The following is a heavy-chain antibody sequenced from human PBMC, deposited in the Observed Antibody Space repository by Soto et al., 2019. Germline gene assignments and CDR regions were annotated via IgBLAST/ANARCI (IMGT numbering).Heavy chain of an antibody. J-gene: IGHJ4*02. CDR3: ARRKSGLLWFGEFYYFDY. V-gene: IGHV4-59*08. CDR2: IYYSGST. CDR1: GGSISSYY. Sequence: SETLSLTCTVSGGSISSYYWSWIRQPPGKGLEWIGYIYYSGSTNYNPSLKSRVTISVDTSKNQFSLKLSSVTAADTAVYYCARRKSGLLWFGEFYYFDYWGQGTLVTVSS. D-gene: IGHD3-10*01.